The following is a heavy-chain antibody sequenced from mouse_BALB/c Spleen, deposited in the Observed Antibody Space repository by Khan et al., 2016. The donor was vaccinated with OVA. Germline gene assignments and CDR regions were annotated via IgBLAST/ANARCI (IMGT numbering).Heavy chain of an antibody. V-gene: IGHV1-7*01. J-gene: IGHJ2*01. Sequence: VQLQESGAELAKPGASVKMSCKTSGYTFINYWILWVKQRPGQGLEWIGYIDPTTNYTEFNQNFKDKATLTADRSSSTAYMQLSSLTSEDSAVYYCARRGLRWDFSYWGQGTTLTVSS. CDR1: GYTFINYW. D-gene: IGHD1-1*01. CDR2: IDPTTNYT. CDR3: ARRGLRWDFSY.